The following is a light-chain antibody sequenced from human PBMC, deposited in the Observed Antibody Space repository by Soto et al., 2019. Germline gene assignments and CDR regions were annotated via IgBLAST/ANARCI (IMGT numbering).Light chain of an antibody. J-gene: IGLJ1*01. CDR2: GNS. CDR1: SSNIGAGYD. CDR3: QSSDRSLNV. V-gene: IGLV1-40*01. Sequence: QSVLTQPPSASGAPGQRVTISCTGSSSNIGAGYDVHWYQQLPGTAPKLLIYGNSNRPSGVPDRFSGSKSGTSASLAITGLQAEDEADYYCQSSDRSLNVFGTGTKVTVL.